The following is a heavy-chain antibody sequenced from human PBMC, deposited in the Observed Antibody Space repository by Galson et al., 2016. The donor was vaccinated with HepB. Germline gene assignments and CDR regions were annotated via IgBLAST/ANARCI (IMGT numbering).Heavy chain of an antibody. CDR3: ARASGTDTGNFDF. CDR2: IYYSGAT. V-gene: IGHV4-30-4*01. D-gene: IGHD1-1*01. CDR1: GASIKRDDSY. J-gene: IGHJ4*02. Sequence: TLSLTCAVSGASIKRDDSYWNWIRQSPGKALEWIGYIYYSGATYSNPSLESRVALSIDTSKNQFSLTVMSVTAADTAIYYCARASGTDTGNFDFWGRGTLVTVSS.